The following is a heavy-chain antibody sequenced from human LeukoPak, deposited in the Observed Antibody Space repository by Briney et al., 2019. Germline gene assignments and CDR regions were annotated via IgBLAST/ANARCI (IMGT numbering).Heavy chain of an antibody. D-gene: IGHD3-9*01. J-gene: IGHJ3*02. V-gene: IGHV3-33*01. Sequence: GRSLRLSCAASGFIFSSYGMHWVRQAPGKGLEWVAVIWYGGSDKYYADSVKGRFTISRDNSKNTLYVQMNSLTVEDTAVYHCARSFDYSQDHDAFDIWGQGTMVTVSS. CDR3: ARSFDYSQDHDAFDI. CDR2: IWYGGSDK. CDR1: GFIFSSYG.